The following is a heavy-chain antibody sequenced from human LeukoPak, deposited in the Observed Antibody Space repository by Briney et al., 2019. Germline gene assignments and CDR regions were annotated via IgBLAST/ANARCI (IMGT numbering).Heavy chain of an antibody. CDR1: GFTFSNHG. CDR3: AANFDY. Sequence: GGSLRLSCAASGFTFSNHGMPWVRQAPGKGLEWVAVIWYDGSNKYYIDSVKGRFTISRDNSKNTLYLQMNSLRAEDTAVYYCAANFDYWGQGTLVTVSS. J-gene: IGHJ4*02. CDR2: IWYDGSNK. V-gene: IGHV3-33*01.